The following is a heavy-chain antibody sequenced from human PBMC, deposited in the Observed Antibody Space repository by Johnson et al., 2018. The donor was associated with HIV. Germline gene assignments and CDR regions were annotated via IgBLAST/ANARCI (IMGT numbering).Heavy chain of an antibody. V-gene: IGHV3-9*01. CDR1: GFTFDDYG. CDR3: AKGLRSSYMCAFDI. J-gene: IGHJ3*02. D-gene: IGHD6-13*01. CDR2: ISWNSGSI. Sequence: PGGSLRLSCAASGFTFDDYGMSWVRQAPGKGLEWVSGISWNSGSIGHADSVKGRFTISRDNAKNSLYLQMNSLRAEDTALYYCAKGLRSSYMCAFDIWGQGTMVTVSS.